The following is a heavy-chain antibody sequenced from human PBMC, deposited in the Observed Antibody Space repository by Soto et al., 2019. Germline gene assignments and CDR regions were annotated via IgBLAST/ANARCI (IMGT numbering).Heavy chain of an antibody. J-gene: IGHJ4*02. CDR2: ISGSGGST. Sequence: GGSLRLSCAASGFTFSSYAMSWVRQAPGKGLEWVSAISGSGGSTYYADSVKGRFTISRDNSKNTLYLQMNSLRAEDTAVYYCAKDLEGSGSYYVGLFDYWGQGTLVTVSS. CDR3: AKDLEGSGSYYVGLFDY. D-gene: IGHD1-26*01. CDR1: GFTFSSYA. V-gene: IGHV3-23*01.